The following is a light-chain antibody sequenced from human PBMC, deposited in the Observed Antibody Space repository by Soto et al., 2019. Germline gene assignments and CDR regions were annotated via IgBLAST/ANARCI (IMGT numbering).Light chain of an antibody. V-gene: IGLV2-14*02. CDR3: SSYRGSSTLT. J-gene: IGLJ2*01. CDR1: SSDIGSYNL. Sequence: QSVLAQSASVSGSPGQSITISCTGTSSDIGSYNLVSWYQQHPGKAPKLMIYQGSMRPSGVSTRFSGSKSGNTASLTISGLQAEDEADYYCSSYRGSSTLTFGGGTKVAVL. CDR2: QGS.